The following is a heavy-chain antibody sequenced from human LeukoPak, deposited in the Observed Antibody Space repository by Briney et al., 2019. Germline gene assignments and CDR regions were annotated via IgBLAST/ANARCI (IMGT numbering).Heavy chain of an antibody. V-gene: IGHV5-10-1*01. J-gene: IGHJ6*04. D-gene: IGHD3-10*01. CDR1: GYSFSSYW. CDR3: ARLVVRGVIEDYYGMDV. Sequence: GESLRISCKGSGYSFSSYWISWVRQMPGKGLEWMGRIDPSDSYTNYSPSFQGHVTISADKSISTAYLQWSSLKASDTAMYYCARLVVRGVIEDYYGMDVWGNGTTVTVSS. CDR2: IDPSDSYT.